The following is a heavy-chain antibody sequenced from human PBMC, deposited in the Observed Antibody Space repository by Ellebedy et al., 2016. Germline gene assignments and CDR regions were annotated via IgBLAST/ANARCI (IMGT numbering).Heavy chain of an antibody. Sequence: GESLKISXVASGFTVTNDYMTWVRQAPGKGLEWVSVIDSGGSSYYADSVKGRFTISRDSPKNTLYLQMNSLRAEDTAVYYCVTRHNGAYDLWGQGTMVTVSS. CDR1: GFTVTNDY. CDR2: IDSGGSS. D-gene: IGHD2-8*01. J-gene: IGHJ3*01. V-gene: IGHV3-53*01. CDR3: VTRHNGAYDL.